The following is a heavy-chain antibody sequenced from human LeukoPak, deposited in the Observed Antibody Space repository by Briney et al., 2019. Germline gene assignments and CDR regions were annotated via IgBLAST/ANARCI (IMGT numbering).Heavy chain of an antibody. CDR3: ARYLSPNYGMDV. CDR2: ISYDGSNK. J-gene: IGHJ6*02. V-gene: IGHV3-30-3*01. CDR1: GFTFSSYA. Sequence: GGSLRLSCAASGFTFSSYAMHWVRQAPGKGLEWVAVISYDGSNKYYADSVKGRFTISRDNSKNTLYLQMNSLRAEDTAVYYCARYLSPNYGMDVWGQGTTVTVSS. D-gene: IGHD2/OR15-2a*01.